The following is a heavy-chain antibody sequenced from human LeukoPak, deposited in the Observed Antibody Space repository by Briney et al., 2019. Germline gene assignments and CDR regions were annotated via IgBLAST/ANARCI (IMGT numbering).Heavy chain of an antibody. CDR3: VREIGGNDYSGY. CDR2: VYHSGTT. Sequence: PSETLSLTCTVSGYSISSGYYWGWIRQPPGKGLEWIGTVYHSGTTYYTPSLKNRVTISVDTSKNQFSLKLNSVTAADTAVYFCVREIGGNDYSGYWGQGTLVTVSS. D-gene: IGHD5-12*01. CDR1: GYSISSGYY. V-gene: IGHV4-38-2*02. J-gene: IGHJ4*02.